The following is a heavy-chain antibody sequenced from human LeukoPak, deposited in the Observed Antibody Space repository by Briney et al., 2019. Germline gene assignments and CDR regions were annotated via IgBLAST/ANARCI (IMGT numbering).Heavy chain of an antibody. Sequence: GGSLRLSCAASGFTVSSNYMSWVRQAPGKELEWVSVIYSGGSTYYADSVKGRFTVSRDNSKNTLYLQMNSLRAEDTAVYYCARVWRTQFDYWGQGTLITVSS. CDR1: GFTVSSNY. CDR2: IYSGGST. V-gene: IGHV3-53*01. CDR3: ARVWRTQFDY. D-gene: IGHD1/OR15-1a*01. J-gene: IGHJ4*02.